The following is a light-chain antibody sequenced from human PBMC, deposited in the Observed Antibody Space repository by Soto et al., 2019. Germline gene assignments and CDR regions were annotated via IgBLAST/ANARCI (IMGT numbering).Light chain of an antibody. J-gene: IGKJ2*01. CDR3: QQYGSSPPYT. CDR2: GAS. CDR1: QSVSSSY. Sequence: EIVLTQSPGTLSLSPGERATLSCRASQSVSSSYLAWYQQKPGQAPRLLIYGASSRATGIPDRFSGSGSGTDFTLTICRLEPEGFEVYYCQQYGSSPPYTFGQGTKLEIK. V-gene: IGKV3-20*01.